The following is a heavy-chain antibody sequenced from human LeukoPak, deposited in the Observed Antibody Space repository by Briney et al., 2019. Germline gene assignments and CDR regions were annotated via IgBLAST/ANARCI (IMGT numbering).Heavy chain of an antibody. CDR2: IVGSSST. J-gene: IGHJ4*02. CDR3: ASAYRGGLYGFDY. V-gene: IGHV3-21*01. Sequence: MTGGSLRLSCAASGFTFSNFAMTWVRQAPGKGLEWVSSIVGSSSTYYADSLKGRFTISRDNAKNSLYLQMNSLRAEDTAVYYCASAYRGGLYGFDYWGQGTLVTVAS. D-gene: IGHD3-16*01. CDR1: GFTFSNFA.